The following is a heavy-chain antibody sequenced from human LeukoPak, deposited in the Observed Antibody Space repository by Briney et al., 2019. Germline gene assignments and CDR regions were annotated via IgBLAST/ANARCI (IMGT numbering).Heavy chain of an antibody. CDR3: ARDCWGSSLGGDY. V-gene: IGHV1-69*13. CDR2: IIPIFGTA. D-gene: IGHD3-16*01. J-gene: IGHJ4*02. Sequence: GASVKVSCKASGGTFSSYAISWVRQAPGQGLEWMGGIIPIFGTANYAQKFQGRVTITADESTSTAYMELSSLRSEDTAVYYCARDCWGSSLGGDYWGQGTLVTVSS. CDR1: GGTFSSYA.